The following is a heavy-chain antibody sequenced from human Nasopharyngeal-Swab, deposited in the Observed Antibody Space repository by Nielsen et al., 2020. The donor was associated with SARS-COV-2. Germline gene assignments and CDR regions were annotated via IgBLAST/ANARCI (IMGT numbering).Heavy chain of an antibody. CDR3: AKVFPPGRDYYDSSGYYYPPLFDY. V-gene: IGHV3-23*01. D-gene: IGHD3-22*01. J-gene: IGHJ4*02. CDR1: GFTFSSYA. CDR2: ISGSGGST. Sequence: GRSLRLSCAASGFTFSSYAMSWVRQAPGKGLEWVSAISGSGGSTYYADSVKGRFTISRDNSKNTLYLQMNSLRAEDTAVYYCAKVFPPGRDYYDSSGYYYPPLFDYWGQGTLVNVSS.